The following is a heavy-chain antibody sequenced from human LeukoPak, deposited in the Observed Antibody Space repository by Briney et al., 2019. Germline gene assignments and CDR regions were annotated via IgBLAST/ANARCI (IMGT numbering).Heavy chain of an antibody. J-gene: IGHJ4*02. CDR3: ARETMAGFVDF. D-gene: IGHD3-10*01. Sequence: SQTLSLTCTISGGSVSSGSASWTWIRQSPSRGFEWLGRTYYRSKWYNDYAVSVKSRIMLKPDTSKNQFSLQLNSVTPEDTALYFCARETMAGFVDFWGQGTMVTVSS. CDR1: GGSVSSGSAS. CDR2: TYYRSKWYN. V-gene: IGHV6-1*01.